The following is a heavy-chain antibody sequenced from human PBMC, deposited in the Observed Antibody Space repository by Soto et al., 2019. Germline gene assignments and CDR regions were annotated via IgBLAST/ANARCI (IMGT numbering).Heavy chain of an antibody. CDR1: GGSFGGYY. J-gene: IGHJ4*02. Sequence: PSETLSLTCAVYGGSFGGYYWSWIRQPPGKGLEWIGEINHSGSTNYNPSLKSRVTISVDTSKNQFSLKLSSVIAEDTAIYYCAKGTTTGTRVPGYWGLGTLVTVSS. D-gene: IGHD1-1*01. V-gene: IGHV4-34*01. CDR2: INHSGST. CDR3: AKGTTTGTRVPGY.